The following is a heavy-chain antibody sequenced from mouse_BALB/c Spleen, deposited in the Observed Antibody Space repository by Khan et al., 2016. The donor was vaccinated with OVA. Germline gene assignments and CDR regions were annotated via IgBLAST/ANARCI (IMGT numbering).Heavy chain of an antibody. Sequence: VQLKESGPGLVKPSQSLSLTCTVTGYSITSDYAWNWIRQFPGNKLEWMGYISYSGNTKYNPSLKSRISITRDTSENQFLLQLNSVTIEDTATYYCARIYGGDFDYWGQGTTLTVSS. J-gene: IGHJ2*01. D-gene: IGHD1-1*01. CDR1: GYSITSDYA. CDR2: ISYSGNT. CDR3: ARIYGGDFDY. V-gene: IGHV3-2*02.